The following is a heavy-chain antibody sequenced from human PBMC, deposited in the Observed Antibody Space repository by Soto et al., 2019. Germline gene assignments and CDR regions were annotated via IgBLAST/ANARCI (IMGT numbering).Heavy chain of an antibody. D-gene: IGHD1-26*01. V-gene: IGHV5-51*01. J-gene: IGHJ6*02. CDR3: ARGGNVIVGATGVLDYDYGMDV. CDR2: IYPGDSDP. CDR1: GYNFTSYR. Sequence: GESLKISCQGPGYNFTSYRIGWVRQMPGKGLEWMGIIYPGDSDPRYSPSFQGQVTISADKCISTAYLQWSSLKASDTAMYYCARGGNVIVGATGVLDYDYGMDVWGQGTTVTVSS.